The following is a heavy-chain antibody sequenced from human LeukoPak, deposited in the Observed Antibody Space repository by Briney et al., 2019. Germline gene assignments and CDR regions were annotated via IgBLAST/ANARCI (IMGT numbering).Heavy chain of an antibody. D-gene: IGHD2-2*01. V-gene: IGHV3-33*01. CDR2: IWYDGSNK. Sequence: GGSLRLSCVSSGFTFSSYGMHWVRQAPGKGLEWVAVIWYDGSNKYYADSVKGRLTISRDNSKNTLYLQMNSLRAEDTAMYYCARAIVVVPAASYYFDYWGQGTPVTVSS. J-gene: IGHJ4*02. CDR3: ARAIVVVPAASYYFDY. CDR1: GFTFSSYG.